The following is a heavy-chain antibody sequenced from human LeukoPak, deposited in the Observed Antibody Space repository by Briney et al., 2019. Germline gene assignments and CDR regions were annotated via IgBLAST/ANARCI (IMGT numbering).Heavy chain of an antibody. V-gene: IGHV3-7*01. J-gene: IGHJ4*02. CDR2: INQDGSDM. D-gene: IGHD1-1*01. Sequence: GSLRLSCAASGFIFNTFWMNWVRLTPGKGLEWVAKINQDGSDMYYVDSVKGRFTVSRDNAKNSLFLQMNSLRAEDTAIYYCARSLTTLTYEGYWGQGTLVTVSS. CDR3: ARSLTTLTYEGY. CDR1: GFIFNTFW.